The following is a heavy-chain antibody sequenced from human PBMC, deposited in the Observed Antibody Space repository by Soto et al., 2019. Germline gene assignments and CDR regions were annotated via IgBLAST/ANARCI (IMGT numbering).Heavy chain of an antibody. D-gene: IGHD3-10*01. Sequence: ASETLSLTCSVSGGSISSYYWSWIRQPPGKGLEWIGYIYYSGSTNYNPSLKSRVTISVDTSKNQFSLKLSSVTAADTAVYYCARELFGRSVWFAPGGQGTLVP. CDR3: ARELFGRSVWFAP. CDR2: IYYSGST. V-gene: IGHV4-59*01. J-gene: IGHJ5*02. CDR1: GGSISSYY.